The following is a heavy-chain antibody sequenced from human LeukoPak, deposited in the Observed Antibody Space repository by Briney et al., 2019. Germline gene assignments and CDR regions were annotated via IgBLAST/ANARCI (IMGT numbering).Heavy chain of an antibody. Sequence: GASVKVSCKVSGYTLTELSMHWVRQAPGKGLEWMGGFDPEDGETIYAQKFQGRVTMTEDTSTDTAYMELSSLRSEDTAVYYCATVRCIVGATCFDYWGQGTLVTVSS. D-gene: IGHD1-26*01. J-gene: IGHJ4*02. CDR2: FDPEDGET. V-gene: IGHV1-24*01. CDR3: ATVRCIVGATCFDY. CDR1: GYTLTELS.